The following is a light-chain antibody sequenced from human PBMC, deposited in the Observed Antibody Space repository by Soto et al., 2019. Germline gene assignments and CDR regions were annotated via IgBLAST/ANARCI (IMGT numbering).Light chain of an antibody. J-gene: IGLJ7*01. Sequence: QSVLTQSPSASASLGASVKLTCTLSSGHSSYAIAWHQQQPKKGPRYLMKLNSDGSHSKGDGIPDRFSGSSSGAERYLTISSLQSEDEADYYCQTWGAGPAVFGGGTQLTVL. CDR1: SGHSSYA. CDR3: QTWGAGPAV. CDR2: LNSDGSH. V-gene: IGLV4-69*01.